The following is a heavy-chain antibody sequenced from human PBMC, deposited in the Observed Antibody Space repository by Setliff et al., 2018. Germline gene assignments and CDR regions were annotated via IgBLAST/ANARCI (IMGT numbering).Heavy chain of an antibody. CDR2: INQSGST. CDR3: AKGYNYGPFS. Sequence: SETLSLTCDMYGGSFSAYHWSWIRQTPGKGLEWIGEINQSGSTNYNPSLKSRVTMSLDTSKDQFSLKLSSVTAADTAVYYCAKGYNYGPFSWGQGTLVTVSS. CDR1: GGSFSAYH. D-gene: IGHD5-18*01. J-gene: IGHJ5*02. V-gene: IGHV4-34*01.